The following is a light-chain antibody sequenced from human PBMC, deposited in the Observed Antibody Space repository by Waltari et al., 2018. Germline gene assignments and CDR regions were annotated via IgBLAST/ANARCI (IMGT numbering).Light chain of an antibody. Sequence: EIVLTQSPATLSLSPGERATLSCRASQSVSSYLAWYQQKPGQAPRLPIYDASNRATGIPARFSGSGSGTDFTLSISSLEPEDFAVYYCHQRANWPWTFGHGTKVEIK. CDR3: HQRANWPWT. V-gene: IGKV3-11*01. CDR2: DAS. J-gene: IGKJ1*01. CDR1: QSVSSY.